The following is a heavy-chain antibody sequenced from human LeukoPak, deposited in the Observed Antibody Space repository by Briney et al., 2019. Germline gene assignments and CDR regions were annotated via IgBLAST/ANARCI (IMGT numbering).Heavy chain of an antibody. Sequence: PSETLSLTCTVSGGSISSYYWSWIRQPPEKGLEWIGYIYYSGSTNYNPSLKSRVTISVDTSKNQFSLKLSSVTAADTAVYYCAREGSLDCGFDYWGQGTLVTVSS. D-gene: IGHD2-21*02. V-gene: IGHV4-59*01. J-gene: IGHJ4*02. CDR2: IYYSGST. CDR1: GGSISSYY. CDR3: AREGSLDCGFDY.